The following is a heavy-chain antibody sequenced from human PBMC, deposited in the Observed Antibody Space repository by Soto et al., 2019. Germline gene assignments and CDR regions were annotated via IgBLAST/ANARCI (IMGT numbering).Heavy chain of an antibody. J-gene: IGHJ6*02. Sequence: QVQLVESGGGVVQPGRSLRLSCAASGFTFSSYGMHWVRQAPGKGLEWVAVIWYDGSNKYYADSVKGRFTISRDNSKNTLYLQMNSLRAEDTAVYYCARSNDFWSGYYYYGVDVWGQGTTVTVSS. CDR2: IWYDGSNK. D-gene: IGHD3-3*01. CDR3: ARSNDFWSGYYYYGVDV. V-gene: IGHV3-33*01. CDR1: GFTFSSYG.